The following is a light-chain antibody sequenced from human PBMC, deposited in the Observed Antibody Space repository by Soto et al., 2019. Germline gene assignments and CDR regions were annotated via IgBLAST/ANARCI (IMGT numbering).Light chain of an antibody. CDR3: QQSYSSPRT. Sequence: DLQMTQSPSSLSASVGDRVTITCRASQSISSYLSWYQQKPGKAPSLLIYAASSLQSGVPSRFGGSGSGTDFTLTINSLQPEDFATYYCQQSYSSPRTFGQGTKLEMK. V-gene: IGKV1-39*01. J-gene: IGKJ2*02. CDR1: QSISSY. CDR2: AAS.